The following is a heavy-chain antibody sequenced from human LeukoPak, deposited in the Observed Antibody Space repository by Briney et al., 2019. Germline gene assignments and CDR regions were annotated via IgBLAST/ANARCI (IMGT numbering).Heavy chain of an antibody. D-gene: IGHD3-22*01. V-gene: IGHV3-74*01. CDR2: INSDGSST. J-gene: IGHJ4*02. Sequence: HPGGSLRLSCAASGFTFSSYWMHWVRQAPGKGLVWVSRINSDGSSTSYADSVKGRFTISRDNAKNTLYLQMNSLRAEDTAVYYCARDLDSGSSGCYFDYWGQGTLVTVSS. CDR1: GFTFSSYW. CDR3: ARDLDSGSSGCYFDY.